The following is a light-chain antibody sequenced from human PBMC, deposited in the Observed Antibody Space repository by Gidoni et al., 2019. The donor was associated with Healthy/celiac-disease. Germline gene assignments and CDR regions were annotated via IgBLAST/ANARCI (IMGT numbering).Light chain of an antibody. CDR1: QSVSSY. V-gene: IGKV3-11*01. CDR3: QQRSNWPPLT. CDR2: DAS. Sequence: EIVLTQSQATLSLSPGERATLSCRASQSVSSYLAWSQQKPGQAPRLLIYDASNRATGIPARFSGSGSGTDFTLTISSLEPEDFAVDYCQQRSNWPPLTFGGGTKVEIK. J-gene: IGKJ4*01.